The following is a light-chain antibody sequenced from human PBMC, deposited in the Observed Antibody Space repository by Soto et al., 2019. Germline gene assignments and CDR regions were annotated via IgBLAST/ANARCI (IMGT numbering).Light chain of an antibody. CDR1: QSVSSTY. J-gene: IGKJ2*01. Sequence: EIVVTQSPGTLSLSPGERATLSCRASQSVSSTYLAWYQQKPGQAPRLLIYGASSRAAGIPDRFSGSGSGSVFTLTISVLEPEDFAVHVWQKYGSSHPEYTFGQGAKLEIK. CDR3: QKYGSSHPEYT. V-gene: IGKV3-20*01. CDR2: GAS.